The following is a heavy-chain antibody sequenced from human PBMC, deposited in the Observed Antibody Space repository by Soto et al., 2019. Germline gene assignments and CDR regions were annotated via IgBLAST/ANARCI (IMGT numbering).Heavy chain of an antibody. J-gene: IGHJ5*02. Sequence: DTLSLTCAVAGGSGKDTGWNCIHRTPGKGLEWIGEINHTGGTHYNPSLKSRVTMSVDTSKIQFCLGLTSVTAADTAIYYCATRITVFGLLLPPFAPCGQGTQPPVSS. D-gene: IGHD3-3*01. CDR2: INHTGGT. CDR1: GGSGKDTG. CDR3: ATRITVFGLLLPPFAP. V-gene: IGHV4-34*01.